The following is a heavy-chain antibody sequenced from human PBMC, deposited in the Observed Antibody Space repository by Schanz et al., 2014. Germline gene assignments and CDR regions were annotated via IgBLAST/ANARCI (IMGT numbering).Heavy chain of an antibody. CDR3: TKFETRTGTNY. J-gene: IGHJ4*02. D-gene: IGHD1-1*01. CDR2: ISYDGSNK. V-gene: IGHV3-30*04. Sequence: VQLVESGGGVVQPGRSLRLSCAASGFTFSSYAMHWVRQAPGKGLEWVAVISYDGSNKYYADSVKGRFTISRDNSKNTLYLQMNSLRAEDTAVYYCTKFETRTGTNYWGQGTLVTVSS. CDR1: GFTFSSYA.